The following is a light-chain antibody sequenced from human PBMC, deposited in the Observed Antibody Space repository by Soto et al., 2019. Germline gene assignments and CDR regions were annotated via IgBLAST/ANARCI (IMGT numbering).Light chain of an antibody. CDR1: QGISNY. CDR2: AAS. J-gene: IGKJ5*01. V-gene: IGKV1-16*02. CDR3: QKYNSYPVI. Sequence: DIQITQSRCALSASVAGWATIPCRASQGISNYLAWFQQKPGKAPKSLIYAASSLQSGGPSKFSGSGSGTDFTLTLSSLQPEDFATYYCQKYNSYPVICGQGKRREIK.